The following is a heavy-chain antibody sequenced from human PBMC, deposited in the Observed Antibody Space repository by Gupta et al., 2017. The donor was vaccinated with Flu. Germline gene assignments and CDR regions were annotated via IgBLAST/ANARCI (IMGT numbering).Heavy chain of an antibody. V-gene: IGHV2-26*01. CDR2: ISSNDEE. D-gene: IGHD3-22*01. CDR1: MG. CDR3: ARTYYDTSGYLHNWFDP. Sequence: MGVNWIRQPPGKALEWLAHISSNDEESYSTSLRNRLTISKDTSNSQVALTLTNMDPVDTATYYCARTYYDTSGYLHNWFDPWGQGTLVTVSS. J-gene: IGHJ5*02.